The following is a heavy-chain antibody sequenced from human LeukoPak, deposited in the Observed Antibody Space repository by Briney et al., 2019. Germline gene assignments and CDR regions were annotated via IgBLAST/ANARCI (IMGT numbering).Heavy chain of an antibody. CDR3: AKDRPSSVIWFGELSGVY. D-gene: IGHD3-10*01. CDR2: IRYDGSNK. J-gene: IGHJ4*02. Sequence: GGSLRLSCAASGFTFSSYGMHWVRQAPGRGLELVAFIRYDGSNKYYAYSVKGRFTISRDNSKNTLYLQMNSLRAEDTAVFYCAKDRPSSVIWFGELSGVYWGQGTLVTVSS. V-gene: IGHV3-30*02. CDR1: GFTFSSYG.